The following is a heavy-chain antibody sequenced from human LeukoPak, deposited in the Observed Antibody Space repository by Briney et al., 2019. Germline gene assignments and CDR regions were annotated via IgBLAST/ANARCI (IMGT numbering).Heavy chain of an antibody. CDR1: GYTFTSYC. Sequence: ASVKLSCKASGYTFTSYCMHWVRQAPGQGLEWRGRRNTNSGGTNNAQTFHGRVTITRDTTISTAYMQLSRLRASGAAVCYFVGHDSRPYFYDTSGYVYWGQGTLVTVSS. J-gene: IGHJ4*02. CDR3: VGHDSRPYFYDTSGYVY. V-gene: IGHV1-2*06. CDR2: RNTNSGGT. D-gene: IGHD3-22*01.